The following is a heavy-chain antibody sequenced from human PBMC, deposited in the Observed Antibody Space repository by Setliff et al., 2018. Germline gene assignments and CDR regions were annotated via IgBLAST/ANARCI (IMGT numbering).Heavy chain of an antibody. CDR3: ARDRGSGSYFLRYFDY. CDR1: GFTFSSYS. V-gene: IGHV3-48*01. CDR2: ISSSSSTI. D-gene: IGHD1-26*01. J-gene: IGHJ4*02. Sequence: GGSLRLSCAASGFTFSSYSMNWVRQAPGKGLEWVSYISSSSSTIYYADSVKGRFTISRDNAKNSLYLQRNSLRAEDTSVYYCARDRGSGSYFLRYFDYWGQGTLVTVSS.